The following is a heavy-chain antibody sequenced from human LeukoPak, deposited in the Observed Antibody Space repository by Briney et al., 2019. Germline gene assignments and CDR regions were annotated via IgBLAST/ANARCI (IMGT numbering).Heavy chain of an antibody. Sequence: GRSLTLSCAASGFTFKNYAMHWVRLAPGKGLEWVAVISSGGSEKYYADSVQGRFTVPRDNSKSTLYLQMNSLTAEDTAMYYCAKGLRSESYYNTFDYWGQGTLVTVSS. CDR3: AKGLRSESYYNTFDY. CDR2: ISSGGSEK. V-gene: IGHV3-30*18. D-gene: IGHD3-10*01. J-gene: IGHJ4*02. CDR1: GFTFKNYA.